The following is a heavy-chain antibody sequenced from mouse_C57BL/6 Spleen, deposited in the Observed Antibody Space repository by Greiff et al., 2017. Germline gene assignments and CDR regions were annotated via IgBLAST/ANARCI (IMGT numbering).Heavy chain of an antibody. CDR1: GYAFTNYL. J-gene: IGHJ2*01. CDR2: INPGSGGT. V-gene: IGHV1-54*01. Sequence: QVQLQQSGAELVRPGTSVKVSCKASGYAFTNYLIEWVKQRPGQGLEWIGVINPGSGGTNYNEKFKGKATLTADKSSSTAYMQLSSLTSEDSAVYFCARGPTWDYWGKGTTLTVSS. CDR3: ARGPTWDY.